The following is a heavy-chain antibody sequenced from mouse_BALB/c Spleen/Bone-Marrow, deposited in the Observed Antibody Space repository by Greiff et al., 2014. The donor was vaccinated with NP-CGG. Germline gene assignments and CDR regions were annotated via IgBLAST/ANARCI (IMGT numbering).Heavy chain of an antibody. V-gene: IGHV1-7*01. J-gene: IGHJ3*01. CDR2: INPSTGYT. Sequence: QVQLQQPGAELAKPGASVKMSCKASGYTFTSYWMHWVKQRPGQGLEWIGYINPSTGYTDYNQKFKDKATLTADKSSSTAYMQLSSLTSEDSAVYHCARRLNWDWFAYWGQGTLVTVSA. CDR1: GYTFTSYW. D-gene: IGHD4-1*01. CDR3: ARRLNWDWFAY.